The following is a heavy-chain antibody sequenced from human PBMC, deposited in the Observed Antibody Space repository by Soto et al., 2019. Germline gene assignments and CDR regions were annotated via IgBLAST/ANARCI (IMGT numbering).Heavy chain of an antibody. J-gene: IGHJ3*01. CDR1: GFTLRTYA. V-gene: IGHV3-23*01. Sequence: ESGGGLVQPGGSLRLSCAASGFTLRTYAMIWVRQAPGKGLEWVSTISSSGGTTYYADSVKGRFTISRDNSKNTLYLQMDSLRAEDTAVYFCAKDPPKGPGDAFDFWGQGTMVTVS. CDR2: ISSSGGTT. CDR3: AKDPPKGPGDAFDF.